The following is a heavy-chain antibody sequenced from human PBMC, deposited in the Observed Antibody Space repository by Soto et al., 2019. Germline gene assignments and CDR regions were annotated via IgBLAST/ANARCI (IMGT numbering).Heavy chain of an antibody. D-gene: IGHD1-1*01. V-gene: IGHV3-66*01. CDR2: IYSGGAT. J-gene: IGHJ4*02. Sequence: EVQLVESGGGLVQPGGSLRLSGAASGFTVSNNYMRWVRQAPGKGLEWASLIYSGGATYYADSVKGRFTISRDNSKNTLYLQMNSLRAEDTAVYYCARDGTYNWVGGQGILVTVSS. CDR3: ARDGTYNWV. CDR1: GFTVSNNY.